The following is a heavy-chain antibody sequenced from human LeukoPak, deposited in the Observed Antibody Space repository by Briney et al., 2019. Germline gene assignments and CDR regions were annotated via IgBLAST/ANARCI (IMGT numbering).Heavy chain of an antibody. CDR2: IKSKTDGETT. D-gene: IGHD3-22*01. CDR3: RSGYDY. CDR1: GFTFKNAW. Sequence: PGGSLRLSCAASGFTFKNAWMTWVRQAPGKGLEWVGRIKSKTDGETTHYAAPVNGRFIISRDDSKNTVYLQMNTLKTEDTAVYYCRSGYDYWGQGTLVTVSS. V-gene: IGHV3-15*05. J-gene: IGHJ4*02.